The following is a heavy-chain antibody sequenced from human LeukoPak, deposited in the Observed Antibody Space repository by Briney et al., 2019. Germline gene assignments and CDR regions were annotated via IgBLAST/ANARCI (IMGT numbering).Heavy chain of an antibody. CDR2: INPNSGDT. CDR1: GYTFTGYY. D-gene: IGHD2-21*02. CDR3: ARDYCSGDCFPDY. V-gene: IGHV1-2*06. Sequence: GASVKVSCKASGYTFTGYYVHWVRQAPGQGLEWMGRINPNSGDTNYAQKFQGRVTMTRDTSISTAYMELSRLRSDDTAVYYCARDYCSGDCFPDYWGQGTLVTVSS. J-gene: IGHJ4*02.